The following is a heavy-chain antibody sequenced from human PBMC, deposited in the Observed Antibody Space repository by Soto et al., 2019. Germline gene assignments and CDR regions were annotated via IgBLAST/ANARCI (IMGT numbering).Heavy chain of an antibody. CDR1: GGSFSGYY. CDR3: ARGEDIVVVPAAIAFDI. V-gene: IGHV4-34*01. CDR2: INHSGST. Sequence: QVQLQQWGAGLLKPSETLSLTCAVYGGSFSGYYWSWIRQPPGKGLEWIGEINHSGSTNYNPSLKSRVTISVDTYKNQFSLKLSSVTAADTAVYYCARGEDIVVVPAAIAFDIWGQGTMVTVSS. D-gene: IGHD2-2*02. J-gene: IGHJ3*02.